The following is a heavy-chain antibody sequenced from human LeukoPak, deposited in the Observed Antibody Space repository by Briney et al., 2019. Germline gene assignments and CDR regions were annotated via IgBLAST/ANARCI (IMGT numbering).Heavy chain of an antibody. Sequence: PSETLSLTCSVSGDSISSSSYYWGWIRQPPGKGLEWIGSVYYSGSTYYNLSLKSRVTISVDTSKNQFSLKLSSVTAADTAVYYCARSGYSYGADAFDIWGQGTMVTVSS. J-gene: IGHJ3*02. CDR2: VYYSGST. V-gene: IGHV4-39*07. D-gene: IGHD5-18*01. CDR3: ARSGYSYGADAFDI. CDR1: GDSISSSSYY.